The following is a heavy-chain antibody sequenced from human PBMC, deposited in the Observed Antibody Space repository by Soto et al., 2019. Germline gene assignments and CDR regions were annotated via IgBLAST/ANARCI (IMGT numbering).Heavy chain of an antibody. CDR2: INHSGST. CDR3: ARWGVEGDTAGGGFDY. CDR1: GGSFSGYY. J-gene: IGHJ4*02. D-gene: IGHD5-18*01. Sequence: KPSETLSLTCAVYGGSFSGYYWSWIRQPPGKGLEWIGEINHSGSTNYNPSLKSRVTISVDTSKNQFSLKLSSVTAADTAVYYCARWGVEGDTAGGGFDYWGQGTLVTVSS. V-gene: IGHV4-34*01.